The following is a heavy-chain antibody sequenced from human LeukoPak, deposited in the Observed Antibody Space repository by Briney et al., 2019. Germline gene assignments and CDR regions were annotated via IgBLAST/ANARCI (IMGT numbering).Heavy chain of an antibody. Sequence: ASVKVSCKASGYTFTSYGISWVRQAPGQGLEWMGWISAYNGNTNYAQKLQGRATMTTDTSTSTAYMELRSLRSDDTAVYYCARDHDFRSGSSQYFDYWGQGTLVTVSS. CDR1: GYTFTSYG. J-gene: IGHJ4*02. CDR2: ISAYNGNT. D-gene: IGHD3-3*01. CDR3: ARDHDFRSGSSQYFDY. V-gene: IGHV1-18*01.